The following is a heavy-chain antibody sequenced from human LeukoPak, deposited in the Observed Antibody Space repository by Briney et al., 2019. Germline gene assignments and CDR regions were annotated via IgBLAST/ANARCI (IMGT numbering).Heavy chain of an antibody. J-gene: IGHJ5*02. Sequence: GGSLRLSCAASGFTFSNAWMSWVRQAPGKGLEWVGRIKSKTDGGTTDYAAPVKGRFTISRDDSRNTLYLQMNSLKTEDTAVYYCTTDRTEDGGVVVPAAMWDSAGWFDPWGQGTLVTVSS. D-gene: IGHD2-2*01. CDR3: TTDRTEDGGVVVPAAMWDSAGWFDP. V-gene: IGHV3-15*01. CDR2: IKSKTDGGTT. CDR1: GFTFSNAW.